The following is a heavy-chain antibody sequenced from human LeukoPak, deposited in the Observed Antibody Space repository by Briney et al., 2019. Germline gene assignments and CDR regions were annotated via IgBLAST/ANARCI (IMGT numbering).Heavy chain of an antibody. J-gene: IGHJ4*02. Sequence: GGSLRLSCAASGFTFINAWMAWVRQAPGKGLEWGGRIKAKAHGGTIEYAAPVKGRFTISRDDSKNTLYLQMNSLKTADTAVYYCTTDGVGVEGATYDNWGQGTLVSVSS. CDR2: IKAKAHGGTI. D-gene: IGHD1-26*01. V-gene: IGHV3-15*01. CDR1: GFTFINAW. CDR3: TTDGVGVEGATYDN.